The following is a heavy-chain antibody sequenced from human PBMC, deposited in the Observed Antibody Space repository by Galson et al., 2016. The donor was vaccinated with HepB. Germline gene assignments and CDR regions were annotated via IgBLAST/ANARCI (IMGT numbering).Heavy chain of an antibody. CDR1: GFTFSSYT. J-gene: IGHJ4*02. Sequence: SLRLSCAASGFTFSSYTMSWVRHAPGKGLEWVSAITGSGGSPYYPDSVKGRFTISRDNSKSTLYLQMNSLRAEDTAVYYCAHPRTPTTSYFDYWGQGTLVTVSS. V-gene: IGHV3-23*01. CDR2: ITGSGGSP. CDR3: AHPRTPTTSYFDY. D-gene: IGHD4-11*01.